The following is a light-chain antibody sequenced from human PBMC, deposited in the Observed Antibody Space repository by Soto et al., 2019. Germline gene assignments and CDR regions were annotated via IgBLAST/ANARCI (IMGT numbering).Light chain of an antibody. CDR1: QSVSSSY. Sequence: EIVLTQSPGILSLSPGERATLFCRASQSVSSSYFAWYQHKPGQAPRLLIYGTSSRDTDIPDRFSGSGSGTDFTLTISRLEPGDFAVYYCQQYDRPPHTFGQGTKLEI. CDR3: QQYDRPPHT. V-gene: IGKV3-20*01. J-gene: IGKJ2*01. CDR2: GTS.